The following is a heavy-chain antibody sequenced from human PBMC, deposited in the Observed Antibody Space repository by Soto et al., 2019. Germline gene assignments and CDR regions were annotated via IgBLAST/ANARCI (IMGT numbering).Heavy chain of an antibody. CDR1: RYTFTSYS. D-gene: IGHD6-13*01. V-gene: IGHV1-46*03. CDR2: INPSGGST. CDR3: ARAYSSSWYDY. J-gene: IGHJ4*02. Sequence: VSVKVSSKASRYTFTSYSMHWVRQAPGQGLEWMGIINPSGGSTSYAQKFQGRVTMTRDTSTSTVYMELSSLRSEDTAVYYCARAYSSSWYDYWGQGTLVTVPQ.